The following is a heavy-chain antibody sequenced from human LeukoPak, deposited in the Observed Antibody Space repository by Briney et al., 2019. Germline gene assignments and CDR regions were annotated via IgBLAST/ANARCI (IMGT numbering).Heavy chain of an antibody. V-gene: IGHV4-39*02. Sequence: SETLSLTCTVSGGSISGRSYYWGWIRQRPGGGLEWIGSLYYTGTTYYNPSLKSRVSISVDTSKIHFSVRLTSVTAADTAINYCTRRAWELGNDAFDIWGQGTMVTVPS. J-gene: IGHJ3*02. CDR1: GGSISGRSYY. CDR3: TRRAWELGNDAFDI. CDR2: LYYTGTT. D-gene: IGHD1-26*01.